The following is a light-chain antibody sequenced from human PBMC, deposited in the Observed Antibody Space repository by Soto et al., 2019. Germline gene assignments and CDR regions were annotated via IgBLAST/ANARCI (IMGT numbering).Light chain of an antibody. CDR3: SSYAGSNLLV. V-gene: IGLV2-8*01. Sequence: QSALTQSPSASGSPGQSVTISCTGTSSDVGNYKYVSWYQQHPGKAPKLMTYEVSKSPSGFPDRVSGSQSGNTASLTVSGLQVEDEADYYCSSYAGSNLLVVGGGTELTV. CDR2: EVS. CDR1: SSDVGNYKY. J-gene: IGLJ2*01.